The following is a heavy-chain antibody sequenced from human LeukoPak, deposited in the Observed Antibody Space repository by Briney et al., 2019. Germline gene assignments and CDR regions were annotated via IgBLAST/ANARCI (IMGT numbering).Heavy chain of an antibody. CDR1: GDTFTGYY. CDR2: INSNSRGT. V-gene: IGHV1-2*02. Sequence: ASVTVSCTSSGDTFTGYYMQWVRQPPGKGLEWMGWINSNSRGTNYAQKFQVRGTMTRDTSISTAYMELSRLRSDDTAVYYCARDKVARTPYWGEGTLVTVSS. CDR3: ARDKVARTPY. D-gene: IGHD6-19*01. J-gene: IGHJ4*02.